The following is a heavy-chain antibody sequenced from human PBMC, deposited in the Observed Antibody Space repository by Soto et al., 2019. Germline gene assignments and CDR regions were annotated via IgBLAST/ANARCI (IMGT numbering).Heavy chain of an antibody. CDR2: IKQDGSEK. Sequence: GGSLRLSCAASGFTFSSYWMSWVRQAPGKGLEWVANIKQDGSEKYYVDSVKGRFTISRDNAKNSLYLQMNSLRAEDTAVYYCARDSYYDFWSGYYYYYYGMDVWGKGTTVTVSS. D-gene: IGHD3-3*01. J-gene: IGHJ6*04. CDR3: ARDSYYDFWSGYYYYYYGMDV. V-gene: IGHV3-7*05. CDR1: GFTFSSYW.